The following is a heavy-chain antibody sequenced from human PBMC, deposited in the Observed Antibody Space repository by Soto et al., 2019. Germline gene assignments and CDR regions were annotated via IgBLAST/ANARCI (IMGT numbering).Heavy chain of an antibody. CDR2: INPNSGGT. D-gene: IGHD2-15*01. Sequence: QVQLVQSGAEVKKPGASVKVSCKASGYTFTGYYMHWVRQAPGQGLEWMGWINPNSGGTNYAQKFQGWVTMTRDTXIXXAYMELSRLRSDDTAVQYWARAVCSGGRCYFFFDYWGQGTLVTVSS. J-gene: IGHJ4*02. CDR1: GYTFTGYY. V-gene: IGHV1-2*04. CDR3: ARAVCSGGRCYFFFDY.